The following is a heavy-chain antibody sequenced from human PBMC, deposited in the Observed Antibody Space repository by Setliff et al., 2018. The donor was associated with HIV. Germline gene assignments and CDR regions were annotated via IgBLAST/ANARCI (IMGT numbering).Heavy chain of an antibody. CDR1: GYTFINYD. D-gene: IGHD1-26*01. CDR2: MNVQTNTV. J-gene: IGHJ4*02. V-gene: IGHV1-8*02. Sequence: ASVKVSCKASGYTFINYDLNWVRQATGQGLEWMGWMNVQTNTVTYAEKFQGRVTMTRNTSISTAYMELSSLRSEDTAVYYCARGWGRRTLYSGSYYVPWGQGTLVTVSS. CDR3: ARGWGRRTLYSGSYYVP.